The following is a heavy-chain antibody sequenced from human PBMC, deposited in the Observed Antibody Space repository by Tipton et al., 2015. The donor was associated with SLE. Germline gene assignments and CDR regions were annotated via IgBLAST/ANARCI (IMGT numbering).Heavy chain of an antibody. D-gene: IGHD4-17*01. CDR2: IYYSGST. J-gene: IGHJ4*02. CDR3: ARDRTTVHDY. CDR1: GGSISSHY. Sequence: TLSLTCTVSGGSISSHYWSWIRQSPGKGLEWIGYIYYSGSTNYNPSLKSRVTISVDTSKNQFSLKLSSVTAADTAVYYCARDRTTVHDYWGQGTLVTVSS. V-gene: IGHV4-59*11.